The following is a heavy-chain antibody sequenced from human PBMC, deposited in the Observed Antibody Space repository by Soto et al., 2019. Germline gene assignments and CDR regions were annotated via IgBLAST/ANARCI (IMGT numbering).Heavy chain of an antibody. Sequence: GFLRLSCAASGFTFSSYSMNWVRQAPGKGLEWVSSISSSSSYIYYADSVKGRFTISRDNAKNSLYLQMNSLKASDTAMYYCARHVRAAAGFAGYYGMDVWGQGTTVTVSS. D-gene: IGHD6-13*01. V-gene: IGHV3-21*04. CDR3: ARHVRAAAGFAGYYGMDV. J-gene: IGHJ6*02. CDR1: GFTFSSYS. CDR2: ISSSSSYI.